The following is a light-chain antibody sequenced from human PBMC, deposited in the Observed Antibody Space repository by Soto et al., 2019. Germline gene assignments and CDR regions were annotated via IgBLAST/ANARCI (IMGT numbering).Light chain of an antibody. CDR3: QQYNSYSSWT. J-gene: IGKJ1*01. CDR2: DAS. Sequence: DIQMTQSPSTLSASVGDRVTITCRASQSLNSLLAWYQQKPGRAPKLLIYDASTLESGVPSRFSGSGSGTEFTLTISSLQTDDFATYYCQQYNSYSSWTFGQGTKE. CDR1: QSLNSL. V-gene: IGKV1-5*01.